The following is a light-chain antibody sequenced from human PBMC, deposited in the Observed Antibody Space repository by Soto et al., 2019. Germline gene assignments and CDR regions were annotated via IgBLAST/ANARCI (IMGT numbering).Light chain of an antibody. CDR2: GAS. Sequence: ESVLTQSPGTLSLSTGERATLSCRAIQSVSSSYLAWYQQKPGQAPRLLIYGASSRATGIPDRFSGSGSGTDFTLTISRLEPEDFAVYYCQQYGSSPPWTFGQGTKVDIK. V-gene: IGKV3-20*01. CDR3: QQYGSSPPWT. CDR1: QSVSSSY. J-gene: IGKJ1*01.